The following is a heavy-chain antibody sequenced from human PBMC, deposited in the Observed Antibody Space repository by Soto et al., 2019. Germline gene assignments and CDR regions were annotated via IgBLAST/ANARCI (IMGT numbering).Heavy chain of an antibody. D-gene: IGHD5-12*01. V-gene: IGHV1-69*01. CDR1: GGTFSSYA. J-gene: IGHJ6*02. CDR3: AGSRRDGYNYVSYYYYGKDV. CDR2: IIPIFGTA. Sequence: QVQLVQSGAEVKKPGSSVKVSCKASGGTFSSYAISWVRQAPGQGLEWMGGIIPIFGTANYAQKFQGRVTITADESTSTAYMELSSLRSEDTAVYYCAGSRRDGYNYVSYYYYGKDVWGQGTTVTVSS.